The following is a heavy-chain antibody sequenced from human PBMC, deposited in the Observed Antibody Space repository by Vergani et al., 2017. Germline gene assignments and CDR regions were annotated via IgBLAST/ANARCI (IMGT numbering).Heavy chain of an antibody. D-gene: IGHD5-12*01. CDR2: IYSGGST. CDR1: GFTVSSNY. V-gene: IGHV3-53*01. J-gene: IGHJ4*02. CDR3: ARGYSGYDPIDY. Sequence: EVQLVESGGGLIQPGESLRLSCAASGFTVSSNYMTWVRQAPGQGLEWVSVIYSGGSTYYADSVKGRFTISRDNSKNTLYLQMNSLRAEDTAVYYCARGYSGYDPIDYWGQGTLVTVSS.